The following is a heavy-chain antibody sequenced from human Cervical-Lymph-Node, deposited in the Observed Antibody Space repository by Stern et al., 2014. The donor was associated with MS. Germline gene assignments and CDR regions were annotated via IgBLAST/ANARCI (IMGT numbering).Heavy chain of an antibody. J-gene: IGHJ4*02. Sequence: VQLVQSGAEVKKLGASVKLSCTASGNTFSTYSIHWVRQAPGQGLVWMGRINPDGGRTTYAQEFRDRVTMTRDTSTSTVYMELSSLRSEDTAFYYCARPLPYANWGQGTLVTVSS. CDR1: GNTFSTYS. CDR3: ARPLPYAN. CDR2: INPDGGRT. D-gene: IGHD4-17*01. V-gene: IGHV1-46*01.